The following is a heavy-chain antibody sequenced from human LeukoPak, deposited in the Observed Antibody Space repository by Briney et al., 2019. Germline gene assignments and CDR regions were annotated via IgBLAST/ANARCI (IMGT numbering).Heavy chain of an antibody. Sequence: ASVKVPCKASGYTFTSYGISWVRQAPGQGLEWMGWISAYNGNTNYAQKLQGRVTMTTDTSTSTAYMELRSLRSDDTAVYYCARSPVTTPWGDYWGQGTLVTVSS. V-gene: IGHV1-18*01. CDR2: ISAYNGNT. J-gene: IGHJ4*02. CDR1: GYTFTSYG. CDR3: ARSPVTTPWGDY. D-gene: IGHD4-17*01.